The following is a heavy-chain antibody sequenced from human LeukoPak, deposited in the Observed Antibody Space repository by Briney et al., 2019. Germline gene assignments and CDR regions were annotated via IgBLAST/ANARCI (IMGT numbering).Heavy chain of an antibody. D-gene: IGHD3-3*01. CDR1: GFTFSSYS. Sequence: GGSLRLSCAASGFTFSSYSMNWVRQAPGKGLEWVSSISSSSSYIYYADSVKGRFTISRDNAKNSLYLQMNSLRAEGTAVYYCARAVHVLRFLEWSCFDYWGQGTLVTVSS. CDR3: ARAVHVLRFLEWSCFDY. V-gene: IGHV3-21*01. CDR2: ISSSSSYI. J-gene: IGHJ4*02.